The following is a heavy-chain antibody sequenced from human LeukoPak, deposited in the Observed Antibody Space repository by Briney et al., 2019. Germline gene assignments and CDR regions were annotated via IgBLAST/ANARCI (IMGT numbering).Heavy chain of an antibody. Sequence: RGESLKIPCKGSGYSFTSYWIGWVRQMPGKGLEWMAIIFPGDSLTKYGPSFQGQVTISADKSINTAFLEWSSLRASDTAMYYCVRPSYGSRTDFDYWGQGTLVTVSS. CDR1: GYSFTSYW. CDR3: VRPSYGSRTDFDY. J-gene: IGHJ4*02. CDR2: IFPGDSLT. V-gene: IGHV5-51*01. D-gene: IGHD3-10*01.